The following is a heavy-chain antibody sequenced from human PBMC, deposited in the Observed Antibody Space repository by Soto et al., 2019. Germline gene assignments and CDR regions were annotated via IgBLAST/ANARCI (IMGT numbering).Heavy chain of an antibody. CDR3: TRGPRPISTGTGAY. CDR2: IYNDGTYS. D-gene: IGHD3-10*01. Sequence: GGSLRLSCAASGFIFKMYWMHWVRQSPGKGLVWISRIYNDGTYSDYADSVRGRFTISRDNVNDTLYLQMNNWRAEDSGLYYCTRGPRPISTGTGAYWGQGTQVTVSS. J-gene: IGHJ4*02. V-gene: IGHV3-74*01. CDR1: GFIFKMYW.